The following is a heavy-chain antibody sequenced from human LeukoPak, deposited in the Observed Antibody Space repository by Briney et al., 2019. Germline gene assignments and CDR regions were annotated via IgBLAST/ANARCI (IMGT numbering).Heavy chain of an antibody. CDR2: ISGSGGGT. J-gene: IGHJ4*02. CDR1: GFTFSSYD. CDR3: ATNTPMARYYLDY. Sequence: PGGSLRLSCAASGFTFSSYDMSWVRQAPGKGVEGVAGISGSGGGTYYADSVKGRFTISRDDSKNTLYLQMNSLRAEDTAVYYCATNTPMARYYLDYWGQGTLVTVSS. V-gene: IGHV3-23*01. D-gene: IGHD5-18*01.